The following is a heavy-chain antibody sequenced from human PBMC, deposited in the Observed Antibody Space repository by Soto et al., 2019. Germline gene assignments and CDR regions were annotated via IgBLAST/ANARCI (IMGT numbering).Heavy chain of an antibody. CDR3: ARGSPHFDYLLSYAFVI. CDR1: GFTFSNFA. CDR2: ISSNTFNT. D-gene: IGHD3-9*01. Sequence: GGSLRLSCAATGFTFSNFAMSWVRQTPGEGLQCVSSISSNTFNTYYAESVRGRFTISRDNSENTLYLQMNTLTAEDTAVYFCARGSPHFDYLLSYAFVIWCQGTKVTV. J-gene: IGHJ3*02. V-gene: IGHV3-23*01.